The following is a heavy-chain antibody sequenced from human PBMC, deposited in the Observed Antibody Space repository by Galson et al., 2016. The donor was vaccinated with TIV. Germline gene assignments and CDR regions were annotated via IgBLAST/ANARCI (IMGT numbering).Heavy chain of an antibody. V-gene: IGHV2-70*11. J-gene: IGHJ4*02. CDR1: GFSLDSDGMC. CDR3: ARISGYYDSSGHYIPRSFDY. CDR2: IAWDDDK. Sequence: PALVKPTQTLTLTCTFSGFSLDSDGMCVNWIRQPPGKALEWLVRIAWDDDKSYTSSLKTRLTISKDTSKNQVVLTMTNMDPVDTATYYCARISGYYDSSGHYIPRSFDYWGQGTPVTVSS. D-gene: IGHD3-22*01.